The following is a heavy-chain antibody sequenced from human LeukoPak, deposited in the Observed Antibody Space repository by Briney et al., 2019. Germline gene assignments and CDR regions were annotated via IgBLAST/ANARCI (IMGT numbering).Heavy chain of an antibody. CDR3: ARESSYYCGGDCSLANYYYYYMDV. CDR2: IYSGGST. V-gene: IGHV3-53*01. D-gene: IGHD2-21*01. CDR1: GFTVSSTY. J-gene: IGHJ6*03. Sequence: PGGSLRLSCAASGFTVSSTYMTWVRQAPGKGLEWVSVIYSGGSTYYADSVKGRFTISRDNSKNTLYLQMNSLRAEDTAVYYCARESSYYCGGDCSLANYYYYYMDVWGKGTTVTVSS.